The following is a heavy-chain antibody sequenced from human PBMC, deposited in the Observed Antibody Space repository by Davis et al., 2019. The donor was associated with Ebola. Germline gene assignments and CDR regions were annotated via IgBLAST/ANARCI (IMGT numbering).Heavy chain of an antibody. J-gene: IGHJ6*02. CDR3: AREDFGVFSTNYYYHGMDV. V-gene: IGHV1-46*03. CDR2: ISPSGGST. Sequence: AASVKVSCKASGYTFTNYYMHWVRQAPGQGLEWMGIISPSGGSTNYAQKFQGRVTMTRDTSTSTVYMELSSLRSEDTAVYYCAREDFGVFSTNYYYHGMDVWGQGTMVSVSS. CDR1: GYTFTNYY. D-gene: IGHD3-3*01.